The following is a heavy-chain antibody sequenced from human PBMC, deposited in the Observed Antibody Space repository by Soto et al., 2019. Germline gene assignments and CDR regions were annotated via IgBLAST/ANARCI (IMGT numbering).Heavy chain of an antibody. CDR3: ARVAYTSRATHWFDC. V-gene: IGHV1-69*01. Sequence: QVQLVQSGAEVKKPGSSVKVSCKASGGTFTNYAVSWVRQAPGQGLEWMGDIIPLFGTTNYAQKFQGRLTIAADESTSTGYMELTNLRSEDTAVYYCARVAYTSRATHWFDCWGQGTLVTVSS. D-gene: IGHD3-16*01. J-gene: IGHJ5*01. CDR2: IIPLFGTT. CDR1: GGTFTNYA.